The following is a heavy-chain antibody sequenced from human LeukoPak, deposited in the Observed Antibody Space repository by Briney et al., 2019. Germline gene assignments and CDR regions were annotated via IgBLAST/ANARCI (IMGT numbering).Heavy chain of an antibody. Sequence: PGGSLRLSCAASGFTFSNYAMHWVRQAPGKGLEWVAVISYDGSDKSYADSVKGRFTISRDNSKNTLYLQMNSLRAEDTALYYCAREEQLSFDYWGQGTLVAVPS. J-gene: IGHJ4*02. CDR1: GFTFSNYA. CDR3: AREEQLSFDY. D-gene: IGHD1/OR15-1a*01. V-gene: IGHV3-30-3*01. CDR2: ISYDGSDK.